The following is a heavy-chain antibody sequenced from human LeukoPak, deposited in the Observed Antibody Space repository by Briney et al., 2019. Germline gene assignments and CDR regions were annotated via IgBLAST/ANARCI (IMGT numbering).Heavy chain of an antibody. CDR2: IWYGGSNK. CDR3: AATSYSSSWYALDAFDI. V-gene: IGHV3-33*08. J-gene: IGHJ3*02. Sequence: GGSLRLSCAASGFTFSSYGMHWVRQAPGKGLEWVAVIWYGGSNKYYADSVKGRFTISRDNSKNTLYLQMNSLRAEDTAVYYCAATSYSSSWYALDAFDIWGQGTMVTVSS. CDR1: GFTFSSYG. D-gene: IGHD6-13*01.